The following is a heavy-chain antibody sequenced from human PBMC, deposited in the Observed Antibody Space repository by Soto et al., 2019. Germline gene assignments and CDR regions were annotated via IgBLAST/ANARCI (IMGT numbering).Heavy chain of an antibody. CDR1: GFAFGSSW. D-gene: IGHD6-13*01. CDR3: ARDVSPGSSSLYLDAFDI. V-gene: IGHV3-7*05. J-gene: IGHJ3*02. Sequence: EVQLVESGGGLVHPGGSLRLSCEASGFAFGSSWMTWVRQAPGKGLEWVANIRKEGSARSYLDSVTGRFTISRDNAKNSLYLQMDSLRAEDTDLYFCARDVSPGSSSLYLDAFDIWGQGTMVTVSS. CDR2: IRKEGSAR.